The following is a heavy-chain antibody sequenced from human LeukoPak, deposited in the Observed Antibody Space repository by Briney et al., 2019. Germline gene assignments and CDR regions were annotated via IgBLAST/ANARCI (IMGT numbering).Heavy chain of an antibody. J-gene: IGHJ4*02. D-gene: IGHD6-6*01. CDR3: AKDVGSSGRYFDY. V-gene: IGHV3-30*18. CDR2: ISYDGSNK. CDR1: GFTFSSYG. Sequence: PGGSLRLSCAASGFTFSSYGMHWVRQAPGKGLEWVALISYDGSNKYYADSVKGRFTISRDNSKNTLYLQMNSLRAEDTAVYYCAKDVGSSGRYFDYWGQGTLVTVSS.